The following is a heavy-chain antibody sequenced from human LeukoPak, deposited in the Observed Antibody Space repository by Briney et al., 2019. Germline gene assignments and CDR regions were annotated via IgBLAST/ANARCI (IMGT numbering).Heavy chain of an antibody. CDR3: ARADTPAAAGTN. D-gene: IGHD6-13*01. CDR1: GYTFTGYY. V-gene: IGHV1-46*01. Sequence: ASVKVSCKASGYTFTGYYLHWVRQAPGQGLEWMGIINPSGGSTSYAQKFQGRVTMTRDTSTSTVYMELSSLRSEDTAVYYCARADTPAAAGTNWGQGTLVTVSS. CDR2: INPSGGST. J-gene: IGHJ4*02.